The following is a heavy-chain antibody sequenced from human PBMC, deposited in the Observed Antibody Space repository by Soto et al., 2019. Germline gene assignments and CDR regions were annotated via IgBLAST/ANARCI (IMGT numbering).Heavy chain of an antibody. CDR1: GFTFSNNA. CDR2: ISYDSREI. CDR3: ASARVADSSLDR. Sequence: PGGSLRLSCVGSGFTFSNNAMHWVRQAPGKGLEWVACISYDSREIFYADSVKGRFTISRDNPENTLFLHMNSPRADDKAVDYFASARVADSSLDRWGRGILVTVSS. D-gene: IGHD3-3*01. J-gene: IGHJ4*01. V-gene: IGHV3-30*01.